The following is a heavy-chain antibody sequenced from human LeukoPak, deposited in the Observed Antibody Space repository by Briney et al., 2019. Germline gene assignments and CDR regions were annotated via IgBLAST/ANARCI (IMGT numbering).Heavy chain of an antibody. CDR2: IYTSGST. D-gene: IGHD3-3*02. V-gene: IGHV4-4*07. J-gene: IGHJ6*02. Sequence: PSETLSLTCTVSGGSISSYYWSWIRQPAGKGLEWIGRIYTSGSTNYNPSPKSRVTMSVDTSKNQFSLKLSSVTAADTAVYYCARDLGPHFLYYYYGMDVWGQGTTVTVSS. CDR1: GGSISSYY. CDR3: ARDLGPHFLYYYYGMDV.